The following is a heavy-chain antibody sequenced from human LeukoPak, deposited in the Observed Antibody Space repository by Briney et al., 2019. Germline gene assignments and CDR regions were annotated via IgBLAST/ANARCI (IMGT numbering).Heavy chain of an antibody. CDR3: ARDLEYYDSSGSLDY. Sequence: GGSLRLSCAASGFTFSSYGMHWVRQAPGKGLEWVAVISYDGSNKYYADSVKGRFTISRDNSKNTLYLQMNSLRAEDTAVYYCARDLEYYDSSGSLDYWGQGTLVTVSS. V-gene: IGHV3-30*03. CDR1: GFTFSSYG. CDR2: ISYDGSNK. D-gene: IGHD3-22*01. J-gene: IGHJ4*02.